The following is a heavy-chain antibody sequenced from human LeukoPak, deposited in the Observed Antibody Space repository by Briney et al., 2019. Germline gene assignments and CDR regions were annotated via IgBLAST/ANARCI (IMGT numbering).Heavy chain of an antibody. CDR3: ARFLYYYGSGSYYPDY. CDR2: IYHSGST. Sequence: PSETLSLTCTVSGYSISSGYYWGWIRPPPGKGLEWIGSIYHSGSTYYNPSLKSRVTISVDTSKNQFSLKLSSVTAADTAVYYCARFLYYYGSGSYYPDYWGQGTLVTVSS. CDR1: GYSISSGYY. D-gene: IGHD3-10*01. V-gene: IGHV4-38-2*02. J-gene: IGHJ4*02.